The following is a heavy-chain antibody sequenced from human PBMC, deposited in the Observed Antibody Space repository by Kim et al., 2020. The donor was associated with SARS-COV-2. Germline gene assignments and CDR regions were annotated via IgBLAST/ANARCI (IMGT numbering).Heavy chain of an antibody. Sequence: GGSLRLSCAASGFIVSRTYMSWVRQAPGKGLEWVSLISSVDIPYYADSVKGRFTISRDSSKNMLYLQMNSLRDEDTAVYYCARAFCSSSYCHYYGMDVWG. CDR3: ARAFCSSSYCHYYGMDV. V-gene: IGHV3-53*01. CDR2: ISSVDIP. CDR1: GFIVSRTY. D-gene: IGHD2-2*01. J-gene: IGHJ6*01.